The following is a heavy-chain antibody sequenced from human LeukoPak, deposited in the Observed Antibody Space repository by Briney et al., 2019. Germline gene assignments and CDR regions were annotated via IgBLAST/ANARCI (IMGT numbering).Heavy chain of an antibody. V-gene: IGHV4-4*07. CDR2: IYSSGST. Sequence: ETLSLXCTVSGGSISGYYWSWIRQPAGKGLEWIGRIYSSGSTNYNPSLKSGVTISVDTSKKKFSLKLRSVTAADTAVYYCARVMNTISPWGKGTTVTVSS. J-gene: IGHJ6*04. CDR3: ARVMNTISP. D-gene: IGHD3-16*01. CDR1: GGSISGYY.